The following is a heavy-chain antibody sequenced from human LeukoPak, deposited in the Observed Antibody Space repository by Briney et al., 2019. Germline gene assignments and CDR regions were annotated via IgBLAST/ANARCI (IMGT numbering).Heavy chain of an antibody. D-gene: IGHD1-26*01. CDR3: ARTYSESPVPYAFDI. CDR2: INPSGGST. J-gene: IGHJ3*02. Sequence: ASVKVSCKASGYTFTSYYMHWVRQAPGQGLEWMGIINPSGGSTSYAQKFQGRVTMTRDTSTSTVYMELSSMRSEDTAVYYCARTYSESPVPYAFDIWGQGTMVTVSS. V-gene: IGHV1-46*01. CDR1: GYTFTSYY.